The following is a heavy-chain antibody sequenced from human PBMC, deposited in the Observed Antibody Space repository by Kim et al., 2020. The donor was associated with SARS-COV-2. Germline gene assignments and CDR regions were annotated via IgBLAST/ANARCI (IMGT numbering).Heavy chain of an antibody. CDR2: IYPGDSDT. CDR3: ARHWVGDYYGSGSKYYYYGMDV. CDR1: GYSFTSYW. D-gene: IGHD3-10*01. J-gene: IGHJ6*02. Sequence: GESLKISCKGSGYSFTSYWIGWVRQMPGKGLEWMGIIYPGDSDTRYSPSFQGQVTISADKSISTAYLQWSSLKASDTAMYYCARHWVGDYYGSGSKYYYYGMDVWGQGTTVTVSS. V-gene: IGHV5-51*01.